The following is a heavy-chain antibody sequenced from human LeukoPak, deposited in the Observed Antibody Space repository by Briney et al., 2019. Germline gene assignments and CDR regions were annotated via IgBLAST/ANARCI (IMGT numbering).Heavy chain of an antibody. V-gene: IGHV4-39*01. CDR2: IYYSGST. D-gene: IGHD6-19*01. CDR3: ATMGAVHPAYYFDF. CDR1: GGSISSSNHY. Sequence: PSETLSLTCTVSGGSISSSNHYWGWIRPPPGKGLEWIGHIYYSGSTYHNPSLKSRVAISVDTSRNQFSLKLSSVTVADKAVYYCATMGAVHPAYYFDFWGQGTLVAVSS. J-gene: IGHJ4*02.